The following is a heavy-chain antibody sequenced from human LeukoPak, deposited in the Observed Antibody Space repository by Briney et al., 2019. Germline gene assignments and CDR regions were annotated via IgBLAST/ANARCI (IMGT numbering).Heavy chain of an antibody. J-gene: IGHJ6*04. V-gene: IGHV3-23*01. D-gene: IGHD3-10*02. Sequence: GGSLRLSCAASGFTFNSYGMSWVRQAAGKGLEWVSAISGSSDRTYYADSVKGRFTISRDNAKNSLYLQMNSLRAEDTAVYYCAELGITMIGGVWGKGTTVTISS. CDR1: GFTFNSYG. CDR2: ISGSSDRT. CDR3: AELGITMIGGV.